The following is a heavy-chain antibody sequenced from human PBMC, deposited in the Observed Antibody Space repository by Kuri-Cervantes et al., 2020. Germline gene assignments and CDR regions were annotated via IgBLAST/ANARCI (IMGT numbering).Heavy chain of an antibody. D-gene: IGHD7-27*01. J-gene: IGHJ4*02. CDR2: INHSGST. CDR3: ARAYLGLGKLDY. Sequence: SETLSLTCTVSGGSISSYYWSWIRQPPGKGLEWIGEINHSGSTNYNPSLKSRVTISVDTSKNQFSLKLSPVTAADTAVYYCARAYLGLGKLDYWGQGTLVTVSS. V-gene: IGHV4-34*01. CDR1: GGSISSYY.